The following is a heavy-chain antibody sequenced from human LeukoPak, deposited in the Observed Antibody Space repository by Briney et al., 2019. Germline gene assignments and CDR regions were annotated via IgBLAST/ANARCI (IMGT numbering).Heavy chain of an antibody. CDR2: INAGNGNT. Sequence: ASVKVSCKASGYTFTSYAMHWVRQAPGQRLEWMGWINAGNGNTKYSQKFQGRVTITRDTSASTAYMELSSLRSEDTAVYYCARDRYYGSGTLYGMDVWGKGTTVTVSS. J-gene: IGHJ6*04. D-gene: IGHD3-10*01. CDR1: GYTFTSYA. CDR3: ARDRYYGSGTLYGMDV. V-gene: IGHV1-3*01.